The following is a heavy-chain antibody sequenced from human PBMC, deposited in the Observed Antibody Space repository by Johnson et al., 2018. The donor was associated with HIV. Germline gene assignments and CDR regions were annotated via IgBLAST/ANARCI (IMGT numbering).Heavy chain of an antibody. D-gene: IGHD1-1*01. J-gene: IGHJ3*02. CDR1: GFTFDDYG. CDR2: INWSGDST. V-gene: IGHV3-20*01. CDR3: ACLVGTTGRNDGFDI. Sequence: VQLVESGGGLVQPGGSLRLSCAASGFTFDDYGMSWVRQAPGKGLEWVSGINWSGDSTGYADSVKGRFTISRDNAKSSLYLRMNSLRAEDTALYDCACLVGTTGRNDGFDIWGQGTMVTVSS.